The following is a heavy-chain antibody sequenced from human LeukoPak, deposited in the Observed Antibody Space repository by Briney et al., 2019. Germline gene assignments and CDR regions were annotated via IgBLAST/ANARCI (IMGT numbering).Heavy chain of an antibody. Sequence: ASVKVSCKASGYTFTGYYMHWVRQAPGQGLEWMGWISAYNGNTNYAQKLQGRVTMTTDTSTSTAYMELRSLRSDDTAVYYCARDLLWFGELLFPNYYYYMDVWGKGTTVTISS. V-gene: IGHV1-18*04. D-gene: IGHD3-10*01. CDR1: GYTFTGYY. CDR2: ISAYNGNT. CDR3: ARDLLWFGELLFPNYYYYMDV. J-gene: IGHJ6*03.